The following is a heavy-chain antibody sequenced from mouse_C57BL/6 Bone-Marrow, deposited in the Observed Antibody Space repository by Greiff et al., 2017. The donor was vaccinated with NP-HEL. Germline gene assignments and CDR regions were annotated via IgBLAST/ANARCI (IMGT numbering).Heavy chain of an antibody. D-gene: IGHD1-3*01. CDR2: ISDGGSYT. Sequence: EVKLQESGGGLVKPGGSLKLSCAASGFTFSSYAMSWVRQTPEKRLEWVATISDGGSYTYYPDNVKGRFTISRDNAKNNLYLQMSHLKSEDTAMYYCARKLRGDYWGQGTSVTVSS. V-gene: IGHV5-4*03. CDR3: ARKLRGDY. CDR1: GFTFSSYA. J-gene: IGHJ4*01.